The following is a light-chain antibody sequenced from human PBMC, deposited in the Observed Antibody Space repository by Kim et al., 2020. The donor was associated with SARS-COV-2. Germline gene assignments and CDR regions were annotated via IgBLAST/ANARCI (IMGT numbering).Light chain of an antibody. V-gene: IGKV2-28*01. J-gene: IGKJ3*01. CDR3: MQTLQTPLT. Sequence: DIVMAQSPLSLPVTPGEPASISCRSSQSLLGGNGKNYLDWYLQKPGQSPQLLIYLGSGRASGVPDRFSGSGSGTDFTLQISRVEAEDVGVYYCMQTLQTPLTFGPGTKLEI. CDR1: QSLLGGNGKNY. CDR2: LGS.